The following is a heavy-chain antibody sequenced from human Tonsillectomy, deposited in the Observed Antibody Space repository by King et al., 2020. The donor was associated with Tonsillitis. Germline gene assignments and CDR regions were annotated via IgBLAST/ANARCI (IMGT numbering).Heavy chain of an antibody. CDR1: GFTFGSYA. Sequence: VQLVESGGGLVQPGGSLRLSCSASGFTFGSYAMHWVRQAPGKGLEYVSVISTNGGSTYYADSVKGRFTISRDNSKNTLYLQMSSLRGEDTAVYYCVNGVSSRWTRFDYWGQGTLVTVSS. D-gene: IGHD6-6*01. J-gene: IGHJ4*02. V-gene: IGHV3-64D*06. CDR2: ISTNGGST. CDR3: VNGVSSRWTRFDY.